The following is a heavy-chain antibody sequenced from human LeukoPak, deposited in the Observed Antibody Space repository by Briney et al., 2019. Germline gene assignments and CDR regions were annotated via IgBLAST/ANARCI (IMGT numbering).Heavy chain of an antibody. CDR3: FTFNWNYTSLPFDY. V-gene: IGHV3-73*01. Sequence: GGSLRLSCAGSGFTFRGSAMHWVRQASGKGLEWVGRIRTKANNYATAYAASLSGRFTISRDDSKNMAYLHLNGLKTEDTALYYCFTFNWNYTSLPFDYGGHGTLVPVSS. CDR2: IRTKANNYAT. D-gene: IGHD1-7*01. J-gene: IGHJ4*01. CDR1: GFTFRGSA.